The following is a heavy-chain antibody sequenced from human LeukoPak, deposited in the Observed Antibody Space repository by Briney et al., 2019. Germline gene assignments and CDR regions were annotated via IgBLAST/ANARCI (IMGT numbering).Heavy chain of an antibody. Sequence: GGSLRLSCAASGFTFSRSDMNWVRQAPGKVLEWVSSISSSSSYIYYTDSLKGRFTISRDSAKNSLYLQMNSLRAEDTAVYYCARARKTMIVVERRRAFDYWGQGTLVTVSS. V-gene: IGHV3-21*01. D-gene: IGHD3-22*01. CDR2: ISSSSSYI. CDR1: GFTFSRSD. J-gene: IGHJ4*02. CDR3: ARARKTMIVVERRRAFDY.